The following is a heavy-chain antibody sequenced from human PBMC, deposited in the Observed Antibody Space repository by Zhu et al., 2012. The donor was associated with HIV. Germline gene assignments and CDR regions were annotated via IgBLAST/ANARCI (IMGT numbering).Heavy chain of an antibody. V-gene: IGHV4-39*07. Sequence: QVQLQESGPGLMKPSETLSLTCTVSGGSNSRSSYYWGWIRQPPGKGLEWIGSIYYSGSTYYNPSLKSRVTMSVDTSKNQFSLKLTSVTAADTAVYYCARRGVAATGGWFDPGARERWSPSPQ. D-gene: IGHD2-15*01. J-gene: IGHJ5*02. CDR3: ARRGVAATGGWFDP. CDR2: IYYSGST. CDR1: GGSNSRSSYY.